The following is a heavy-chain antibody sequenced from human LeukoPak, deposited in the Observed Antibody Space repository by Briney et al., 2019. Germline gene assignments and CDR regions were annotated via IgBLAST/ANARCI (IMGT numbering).Heavy chain of an antibody. Sequence: GGSLRLSCAASGFTVSSYGMSWVRQAPGKGPEWVSLVYSDGVTRYADSVQGRFTISRDNSKNTVYLQMNNLRVEDTAVYHCVRDRAEGRAWVEFDPWGQGVLVTVSS. CDR1: GFTVSSYG. CDR2: VYSDGVT. V-gene: IGHV3-66*02. CDR3: VRDRAEGRAWVEFDP. J-gene: IGHJ5*02.